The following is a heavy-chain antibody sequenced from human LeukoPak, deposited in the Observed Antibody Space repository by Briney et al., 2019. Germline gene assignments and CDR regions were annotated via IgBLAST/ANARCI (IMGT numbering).Heavy chain of an antibody. CDR1: GLTFSSYA. D-gene: IGHD6-13*01. Sequence: GGSLRLSCAASGLTFSSYAMSWVRQAPGKGLEWVSAISGSGGSTYYADSVKGRFTISRDNSKNTLYLQMNSLRAEDTAVYYCAKGTEVDSSWSHFDYWGQGTLVTVSS. J-gene: IGHJ4*02. V-gene: IGHV3-23*01. CDR3: AKGTEVDSSWSHFDY. CDR2: ISGSGGST.